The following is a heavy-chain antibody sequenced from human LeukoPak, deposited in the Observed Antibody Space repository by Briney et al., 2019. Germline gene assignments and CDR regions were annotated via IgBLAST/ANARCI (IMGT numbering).Heavy chain of an antibody. J-gene: IGHJ4*02. Sequence: GGSLRLSCAASGFTFGTYWMSWVRQAPGKGLEWVANIKEDGSEKYYADSVKGRFTISRDNAKNSLYLQMNSLRAEDTAVYYCETMVRGVTTFDYWGQGTLVTVSS. CDR1: GFTFGTYW. D-gene: IGHD3-10*01. V-gene: IGHV3-7*01. CDR2: IKEDGSEK. CDR3: ETMVRGVTTFDY.